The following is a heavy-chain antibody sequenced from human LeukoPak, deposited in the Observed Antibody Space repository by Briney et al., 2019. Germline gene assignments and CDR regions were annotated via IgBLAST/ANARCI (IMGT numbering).Heavy chain of an antibody. CDR1: GGSISSSSYY. D-gene: IGHD3-10*01. J-gene: IGHJ4*02. CDR2: IYYSGST. Sequence: SETLSLTCTVSGGSISSSSYYWGWIRQPPGKGLEWIGSIYYSGSTYYNPSLKSRVTISVDTSKNQSSLKLSSVTAADTAVYYCARLPPRTTYYYGSGSYFDYWGQGTLVTVSS. V-gene: IGHV4-39*01. CDR3: ARLPPRTTYYYGSGSYFDY.